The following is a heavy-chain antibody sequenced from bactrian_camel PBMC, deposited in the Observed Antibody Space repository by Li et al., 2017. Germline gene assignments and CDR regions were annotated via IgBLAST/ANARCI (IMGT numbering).Heavy chain of an antibody. J-gene: IGHJ6*01. CDR1: GVTYSNYY. CDR2: IHTTAGGT. V-gene: IGHV3S1*01. Sequence: HVQLVESGGGSVQAGGSLRLSCVASGVTYSNYYMAWVRQAPGKEREGVAQIHTTAGGTAYADSVKGRFIISQDNAKKTLYLQMNSLKPEDTAMYYCAADSAVLILGGAIKADDFTYWGRGTQVTVS. CDR3: AADSAVLILGGAIKADDFTY.